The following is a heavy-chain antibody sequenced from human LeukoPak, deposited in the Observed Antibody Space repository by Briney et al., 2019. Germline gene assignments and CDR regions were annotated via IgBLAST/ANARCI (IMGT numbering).Heavy chain of an antibody. Sequence: GGSLRLSCAASRFIFNNYGMHWVRQAPGKGLEWVAFIRYDGSNKYYTDSVKGRFTISRDNSKNTLYLQMNSLRAEDTAVYYRARASVSTSRVYYYMDVWGKGTTVTVSS. CDR3: ARASVSTSRVYYYMDV. CDR2: IRYDGSNK. J-gene: IGHJ6*03. D-gene: IGHD6-13*01. V-gene: IGHV3-30*02. CDR1: RFIFNNYG.